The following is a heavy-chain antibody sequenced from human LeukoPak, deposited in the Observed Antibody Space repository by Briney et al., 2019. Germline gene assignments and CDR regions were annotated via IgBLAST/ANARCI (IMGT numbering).Heavy chain of an antibody. J-gene: IGHJ4*02. Sequence: GGSLRLSCAASGFTFSSYAMSWVRQAPGKGLEWVSAISGSGGSTYYADSVKGRFTISRDNSKNTLYLQMNSLRAEDTAVYYCAKGQRYYDSSGVYHFDYWGQGTLVTVSS. CDR3: AKGQRYYDSSGVYHFDY. CDR2: ISGSGGST. D-gene: IGHD3-22*01. V-gene: IGHV3-23*01. CDR1: GFTFSSYA.